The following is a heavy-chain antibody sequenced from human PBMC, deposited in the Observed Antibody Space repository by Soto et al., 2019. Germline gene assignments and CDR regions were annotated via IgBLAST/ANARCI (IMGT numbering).Heavy chain of an antibody. Sequence: GGSLRLSCAASGFTFSSYGMHWVRQAPGKGLEWVAVIWYDGSNKYYADSVKGRFTISRDNSKNTLYLQMNSLRAEDTAVYYCARSPDGFGEVGDYWGQGTLVTVSS. D-gene: IGHD3-10*01. CDR2: IWYDGSNK. CDR3: ARSPDGFGEVGDY. J-gene: IGHJ4*02. V-gene: IGHV3-33*01. CDR1: GFTFSSYG.